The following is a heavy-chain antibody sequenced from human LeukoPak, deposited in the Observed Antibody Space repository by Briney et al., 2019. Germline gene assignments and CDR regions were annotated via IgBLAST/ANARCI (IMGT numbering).Heavy chain of an antibody. V-gene: IGHV4-4*07. CDR2: FYTSGST. J-gene: IGHJ3*02. Sequence: SETLSLTCTVSGGSISSYYWSWIRQPAGKGLEWIGRFYTSGSTNYNPSLKSRVTMSVDTSKNQFSLKLSSVTAADTAVYYCARGAFFGVVIHAFDIWGQGTMVTVSS. D-gene: IGHD3-3*01. CDR3: ARGAFFGVVIHAFDI. CDR1: GGSISSYY.